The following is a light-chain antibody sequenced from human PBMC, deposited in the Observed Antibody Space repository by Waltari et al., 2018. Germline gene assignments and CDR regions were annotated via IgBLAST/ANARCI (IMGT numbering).Light chain of an antibody. CDR2: WAS. J-gene: IGKJ4*01. CDR3: QQYYSTPLT. V-gene: IGKV4-1*01. Sequence: DIVMTQSPDSLALSLGEGATISCKSSQSVLHASNNRNYLAWYQQRPGQSPKLLISWASTRQSGVPDRFSGSGSAADFTLTITSLQAEDVATYYCQQYYSTPLTFGGGTKVAIK. CDR1: QSVLHASNNRNY.